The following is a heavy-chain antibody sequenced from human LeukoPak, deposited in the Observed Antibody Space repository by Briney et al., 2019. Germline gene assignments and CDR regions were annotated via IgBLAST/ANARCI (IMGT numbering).Heavy chain of an antibody. CDR3: AREGAEVRGVLVKYYFDY. J-gene: IGHJ4*02. V-gene: IGHV4-4*07. Sequence: TPSAPRSLTCTVSGASISCYYWSWIRPPAAKGLEWIGIIYTTGSTNYTPSLKSRVTMSVDTSKNPFSLKLTSVTAADTAVYYCAREGAEVRGVLVKYYFDYWGQGALVTVSS. D-gene: IGHD3-10*01. CDR1: GASISCYY. CDR2: IYTTGST.